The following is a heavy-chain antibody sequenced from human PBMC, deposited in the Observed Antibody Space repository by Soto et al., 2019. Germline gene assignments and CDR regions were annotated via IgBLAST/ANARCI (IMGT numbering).Heavy chain of an antibody. J-gene: IGHJ4*02. CDR1: GFTFSSFW. CDR2: IKQDGSDK. V-gene: IGHV3-7*01. Sequence: EVQLVESGGGLVQPWGSLRLSCAASGFTFSSFWMSWARRAPGKGLEWVANIKQDGSDKNYVGSVKGRFTISRDNAKNSLYMQMNSLRVEDTAVYYCARDVSGKMGHDSWGQGTLVTVSS. CDR3: ARDVSGKMGHDS. D-gene: IGHD3-10*01.